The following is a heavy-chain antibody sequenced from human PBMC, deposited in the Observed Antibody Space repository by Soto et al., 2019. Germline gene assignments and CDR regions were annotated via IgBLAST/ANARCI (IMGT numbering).Heavy chain of an antibody. Sequence: QVQLVQSGAEVKKPGSSVKVSCKASGDTFRNYAFTWVRQAPGQGLEWMGTIIPLFSTRYAQKFQGRVTMTADESTSTVYMYLSSLKSDDTAVYYFARDPGIAVVGRGTSFEHWGQGTLVTVSS. J-gene: IGHJ4*02. CDR2: IIPLFST. CDR1: GDTFRNYA. CDR3: ARDPGIAVVGRGTSFEH. D-gene: IGHD6-19*01. V-gene: IGHV1-69*18.